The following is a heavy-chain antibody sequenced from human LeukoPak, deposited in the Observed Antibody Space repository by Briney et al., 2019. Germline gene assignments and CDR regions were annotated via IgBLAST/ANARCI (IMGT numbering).Heavy chain of an antibody. Sequence: SETLSLTCAVSGGSINSNNWWSWVRQPPGKGLEWIGEIYHSGSTNYNPSLKSRVTISVDRSKNQFSLKLSSVTAADTAVYYCARVGGYSGSYAIDYWGQGTLVTVSS. CDR1: GGSINSNNW. CDR3: ARVGGYSGSYAIDY. D-gene: IGHD1-26*01. V-gene: IGHV4-4*02. J-gene: IGHJ4*02. CDR2: IYHSGST.